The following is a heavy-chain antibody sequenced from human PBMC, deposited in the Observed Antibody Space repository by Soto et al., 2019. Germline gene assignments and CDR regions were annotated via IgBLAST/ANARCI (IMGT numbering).Heavy chain of an antibody. V-gene: IGHV3-48*02. Sequence: GGSLRLSCAASGFTFSSYSMNWVRQAPGKGLEWVSYISSSSSTIYYADSVKGRFTISRDNAKNSLYLQMNGLRDEDTAVYYCARRVVPAAIYYYYYGMDVWGQGTTVTVSS. CDR2: ISSSSSTI. J-gene: IGHJ6*02. CDR3: ARRVVPAAIYYYYYGMDV. CDR1: GFTFSSYS. D-gene: IGHD2-2*02.